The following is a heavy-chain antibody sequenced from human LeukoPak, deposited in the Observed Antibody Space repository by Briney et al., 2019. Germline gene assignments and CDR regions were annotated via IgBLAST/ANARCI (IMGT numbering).Heavy chain of an antibody. CDR1: GGTFSSYA. Sequence: ASVKVSCKASGGTFSSYAISWVRQAPGQGLEWMGGIIPIFGTANYAQKFQGRVTITADESTSTAYMELSRLRSEDTAVYYCARGYCSGGSCYSIDYWGQGTLVTVSS. CDR2: IIPIFGTA. V-gene: IGHV1-69*13. CDR3: ARGYCSGGSCYSIDY. J-gene: IGHJ4*02. D-gene: IGHD2-15*01.